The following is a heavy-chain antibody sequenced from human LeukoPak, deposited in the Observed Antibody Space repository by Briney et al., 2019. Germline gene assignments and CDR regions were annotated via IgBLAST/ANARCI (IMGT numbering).Heavy chain of an antibody. CDR2: ISGSGDST. V-gene: IGHV3-23*01. J-gene: IGHJ4*02. Sequence: PGGSLRLSCAASGFTFSNYVMSWVRQAPGKGLEWVSLISGSGDSTYYADSVKGRFTISRDNSKNTLYLQMNSLRAEDTAVYPCAKGRYHGSGSYLNYHDYWGQGTLVTVSS. D-gene: IGHD3-10*01. CDR1: GFTFSNYV. CDR3: AKGRYHGSGSYLNYHDY.